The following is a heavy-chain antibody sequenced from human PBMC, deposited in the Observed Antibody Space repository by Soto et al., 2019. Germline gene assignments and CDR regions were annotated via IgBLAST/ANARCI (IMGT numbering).Heavy chain of an antibody. Sequence: PGGSLRLSCAASGLTFSSYAMHWVRQAPGKGLEWVAVISYDGSNKYYADSVKGRFTISRDNSKNTLYLQMNSLRAEDTAVYYCARGTYYYDSSGYYPSHDAFDIWGQGTMVTVSS. CDR1: GLTFSSYA. J-gene: IGHJ3*02. CDR2: ISYDGSNK. CDR3: ARGTYYYDSSGYYPSHDAFDI. D-gene: IGHD3-22*01. V-gene: IGHV3-30-3*01.